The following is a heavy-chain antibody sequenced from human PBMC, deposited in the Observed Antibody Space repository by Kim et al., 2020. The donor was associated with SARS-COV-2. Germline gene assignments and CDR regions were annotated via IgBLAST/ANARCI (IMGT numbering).Heavy chain of an antibody. D-gene: IGHD5-12*01. Sequence: GGSLRLSCAASGFTFSSYSMNWVRQAPGKGLEWVSSISSSSSYIYYADSVKGRFTISRDNAKNSLYLQMNSLRAEDTAVYYCARDRDIVATTTLGYWGQGTLVTVSS. CDR3: ARDRDIVATTTLGY. CDR2: ISSSSSYI. J-gene: IGHJ4*02. V-gene: IGHV3-21*01. CDR1: GFTFSSYS.